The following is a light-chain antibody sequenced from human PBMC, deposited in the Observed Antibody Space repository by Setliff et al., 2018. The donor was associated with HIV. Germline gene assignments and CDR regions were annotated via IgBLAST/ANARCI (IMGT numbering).Light chain of an antibody. CDR1: SSDFGDYQS. J-gene: IGLJ1*01. V-gene: IGLV2-14*01. CDR2: EVS. Sequence: QSALTQLASVSGSPGQSITISCTAISSDFGDYQSVSWYQQHPGKAPKLMIYEVSDRPSGVSNRFSGSKSGNTASLTISRLQAEDEADYFCSSNTSSSPLYVFATGTKV. CDR3: SSNTSSSPLYV.